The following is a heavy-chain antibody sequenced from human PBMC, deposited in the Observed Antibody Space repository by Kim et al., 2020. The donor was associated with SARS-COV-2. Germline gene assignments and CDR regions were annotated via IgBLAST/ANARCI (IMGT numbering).Heavy chain of an antibody. V-gene: IGHV3-23*01. J-gene: IGHJ5*02. CDR2: ISGSGGST. D-gene: IGHD6-13*01. CDR3: AKVSAAAGIGSLNWFDP. CDR1: GFTFSSYA. Sequence: GGSLRLSCAASGFTFSSYAMSWVRQAPGKGLEWVSAISGSGGSTYYADSVKGRFTISRDNSKNTLYLQMNSLRAEDTAVYYCAKVSAAAGIGSLNWFDPWGQGTLVTVSS.